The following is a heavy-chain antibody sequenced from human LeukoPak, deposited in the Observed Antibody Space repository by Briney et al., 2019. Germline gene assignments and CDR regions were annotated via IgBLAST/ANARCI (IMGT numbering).Heavy chain of an antibody. V-gene: IGHV3-7*01. CDR3: ARDYGDYVPVPTN. CDR1: GFSFRTYW. J-gene: IGHJ4*02. D-gene: IGHD4-17*01. Sequence: GGSLRLSCVASGFSFRTYWMSWVRQAPGQGLEWVANINQYGSEKHYVDSVKGRFTISRDNSKNTLYLQMNSLRAEDTAVYYCARDYGDYVPVPTNWGQGTLVTVSS. CDR2: INQYGSEK.